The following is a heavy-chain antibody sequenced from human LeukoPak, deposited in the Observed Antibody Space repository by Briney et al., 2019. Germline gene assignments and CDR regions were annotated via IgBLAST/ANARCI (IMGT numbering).Heavy chain of an antibody. CDR2: IKNDGSEI. J-gene: IGHJ4*02. CDR1: GFVFRNYF. V-gene: IGHV3-7*01. D-gene: IGHD3-3*01. CDR3: ATDRGWRTSGYYLYYFEY. Sequence: PGGSLRLSRAASGFVFRNYFMSWVRQAPGKGLEWVASIKNDGSEIYYVDSVRGRYTISRDNTKNSLYLQMSSLRAEDTAVYYCATDRGWRTSGYYLYYFEYWGQGTLVTSSS.